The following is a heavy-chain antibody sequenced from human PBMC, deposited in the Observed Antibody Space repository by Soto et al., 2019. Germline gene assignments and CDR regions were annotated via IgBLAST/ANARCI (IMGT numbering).Heavy chain of an antibody. V-gene: IGHV3-23*01. CDR2: ISGGGTT. Sequence: EVQLLESGGGLVQPGGSLRLSCEGSGFTFSSYAMSWVRQAPGKGLEWVSGISGGGTTYYAGSVKGRFTISRDNSKNTVYLKMNSLRAEDTAVYYCAKVGVLGGHNFAYGGYFDYCGQGTLVTISS. D-gene: IGHD1-1*01. J-gene: IGHJ4*02. CDR1: GFTFSSYA. CDR3: AKVGVLGGHNFAYGGYFDY.